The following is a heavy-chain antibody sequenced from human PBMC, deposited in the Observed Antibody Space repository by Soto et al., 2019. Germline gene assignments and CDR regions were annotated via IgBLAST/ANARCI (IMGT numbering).Heavy chain of an antibody. D-gene: IGHD6-6*01. CDR2: ISYDGSNK. Sequence: QVQLVESGGGVVQPGRSLRLSCAASGFTFSSYAMHWVRQAPGKGLEWVAVISYDGSNKYYADSVKGRFTISRDNSKNTLYLQMNSLRAEDTAVYYCARGGGSSDGMDVWGQGTTVTVSS. V-gene: IGHV3-30-3*01. J-gene: IGHJ6*02. CDR3: ARGGGSSDGMDV. CDR1: GFTFSSYA.